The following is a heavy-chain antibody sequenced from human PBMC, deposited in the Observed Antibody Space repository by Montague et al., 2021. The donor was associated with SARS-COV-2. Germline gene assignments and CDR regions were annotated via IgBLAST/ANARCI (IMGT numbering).Heavy chain of an antibody. CDR2: IYYRGST. Sequence: SETLSLTCTVSGGSINSYYWSWIRQPPGKGLEWIGYIYYRGSTNYNPSLKTRVTISVDTSKNQFSLKLSSVTAADTAVYYCAREDRWNCFDHWGQGTLVIVSS. CDR3: AREDRWNCFDH. V-gene: IGHV4-59*01. D-gene: IGHD5-24*01. J-gene: IGHJ4*02. CDR1: GGSINSYY.